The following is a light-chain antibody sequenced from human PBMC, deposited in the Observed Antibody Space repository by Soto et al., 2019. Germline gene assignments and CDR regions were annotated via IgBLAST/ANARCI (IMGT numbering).Light chain of an antibody. CDR2: SAS. Sequence: DIRMTQSPSSVSASVGDRVTITCRASQGFSTWLAWYRRKPGRAPELLIYSASSLHSGVPSRFSGSGSGTDFTLTISSLHPEDFATYYCQQANSFPRTFGGGTEVEIK. CDR1: QGFSTW. V-gene: IGKV1-12*01. J-gene: IGKJ4*01. CDR3: QQANSFPRT.